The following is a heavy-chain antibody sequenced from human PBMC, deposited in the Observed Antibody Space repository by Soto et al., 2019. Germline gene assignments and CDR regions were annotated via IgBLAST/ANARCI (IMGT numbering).Heavy chain of an antibody. Sequence: PSETLSLTCAVYGGSFSGYYWSWIRQPPGKGLEWIGEINHRGSTNYNPSLKSRVTISVDTSKNQFSLKLSSVTAADTAVYYCARGGYRDTIFGVVPDPYYYMDVWGKGTTVTVSS. CDR2: INHRGST. V-gene: IGHV4-34*01. D-gene: IGHD3-3*01. CDR3: ARGGYRDTIFGVVPDPYYYMDV. J-gene: IGHJ6*03. CDR1: GGSFSGYY.